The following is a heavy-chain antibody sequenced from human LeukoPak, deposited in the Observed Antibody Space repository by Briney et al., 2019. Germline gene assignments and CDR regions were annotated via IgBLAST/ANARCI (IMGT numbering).Heavy chain of an antibody. CDR3: ARLAAALDAFDI. CDR1: GYTFTSYG. Sequence: ASVKVSCKASGYTFTSYGISWVRQAPGQGLEWMGWISAYNGNTNYAQKLQGRVTMTTDTSTSTVYMELSSLRSEDTAVYYCARLAAALDAFDIWGQGTMVTVSS. J-gene: IGHJ3*02. V-gene: IGHV1-18*01. CDR2: ISAYNGNT. D-gene: IGHD6-25*01.